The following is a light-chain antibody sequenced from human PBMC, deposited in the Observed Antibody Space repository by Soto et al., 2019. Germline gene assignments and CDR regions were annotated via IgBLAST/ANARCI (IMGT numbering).Light chain of an antibody. J-gene: IGKJ4*01. V-gene: IGKV3-20*01. CDR3: HQYGNSPLT. CDR2: GAS. Sequence: TQSPSTLSASVGDRVTITCRASQSVSSNYLAWYQQKPGQAPRLLIFGASSRATGIPDRFSGSGSGTDFTLTISRLEPEDFAVYFCHQYGNSPLTFGGGTEVEIK. CDR1: QSVSSNY.